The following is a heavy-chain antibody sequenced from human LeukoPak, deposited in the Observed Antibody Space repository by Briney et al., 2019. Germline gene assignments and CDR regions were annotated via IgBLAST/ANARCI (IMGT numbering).Heavy chain of an antibody. J-gene: IGHJ4*02. D-gene: IGHD3-3*01. Sequence: SETLSLTCAVYGGSFSGYYWNWIRQPPGKGLEWIGEINHSGSTNYNPSLKSRVTISVDTSKNQFSLKLSSVTAADTAVYYCASHLRFLEWSNFDYWGQGTLVTVSS. CDR3: ASHLRFLEWSNFDY. V-gene: IGHV4-34*01. CDR2: INHSGST. CDR1: GGSFSGYY.